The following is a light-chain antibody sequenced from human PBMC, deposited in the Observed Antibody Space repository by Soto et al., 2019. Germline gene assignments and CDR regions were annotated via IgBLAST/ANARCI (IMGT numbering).Light chain of an antibody. Sequence: DSVMTQSPDSLAVSLGERATINRKSSQSVLYSSNNKNYLGWYQQEPGQPPKLLIYWASTRESGVPDRFSGSGSGTDFTLTISSPQAEDVAVYYCQQYYDSPWTFGQGTKVDIK. CDR3: QQYYDSPWT. CDR2: WAS. V-gene: IGKV4-1*01. J-gene: IGKJ1*01. CDR1: QSVLYSSNNKNY.